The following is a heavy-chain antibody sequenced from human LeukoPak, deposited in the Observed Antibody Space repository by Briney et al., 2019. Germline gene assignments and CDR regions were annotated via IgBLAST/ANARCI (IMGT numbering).Heavy chain of an antibody. CDR3: ASSVGGSGSTGEDAFDI. V-gene: IGHV3-30-3*01. J-gene: IGHJ3*02. CDR1: GFTFSSYA. CDR2: ISYDGSNK. Sequence: GGSLRLSCAASGFTFSSYAMHWVRQAPGKGLEWVAVISYDGSNKYYADSVKGRFTISRDNSKNTLYLQMNSLRAEDTAVYYCASSVGGSGSTGEDAFDIWGQGTMVTVSS. D-gene: IGHD3-10*01.